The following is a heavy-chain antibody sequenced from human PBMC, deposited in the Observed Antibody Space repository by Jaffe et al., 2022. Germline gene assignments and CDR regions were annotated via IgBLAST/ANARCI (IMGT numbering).Heavy chain of an antibody. J-gene: IGHJ4*02. V-gene: IGHV3-30*02. Sequence: QVQLVESGGGVVQPGGSLRLSCAASGFTFSSYGMHWVRQAPGKGLEWVAFIRYDGSNKYYADSVKGRFTISRDNSKNTLYLQMNSLRAEDTAVYYCAKGRGRSYGDYFDYWGQGTLVTVSS. CDR2: IRYDGSNK. CDR1: GFTFSSYG. D-gene: IGHD4-17*01. CDR3: AKGRGRSYGDYFDY.